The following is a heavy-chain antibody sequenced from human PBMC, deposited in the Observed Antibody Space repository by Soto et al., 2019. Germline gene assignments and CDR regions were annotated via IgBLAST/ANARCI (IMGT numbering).Heavy chain of an antibody. J-gene: IGHJ6*02. Sequence: GGSLRLSCAASGFTFTSYAMSWVRQAQGKGLEWVSGVNTPGGNTHYADSVKGRFTISRDNSKNTLYLQMYSLRAGDTAVYYCARGSLYCSSTSCSYGMDVWGQGTTVTVSS. CDR1: GFTFTSYA. CDR2: VNTPGGNT. D-gene: IGHD2-15*01. V-gene: IGHV3-23*01. CDR3: ARGSLYCSSTSCSYGMDV.